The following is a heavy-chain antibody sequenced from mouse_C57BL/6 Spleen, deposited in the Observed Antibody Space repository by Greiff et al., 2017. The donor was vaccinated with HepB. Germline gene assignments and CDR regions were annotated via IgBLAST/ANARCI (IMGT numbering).Heavy chain of an antibody. Sequence: QVTLKECGPGILQSSQTLSLTCSFSGFSLSTSGMGVSWIRQPSGKGLVWLAHIYWDDDKRYNPSQKSRLTISKDTSRNQVFLKITSVDTADTATYYCARRGGTTVVAHWYFDVWGTGTTVTVSS. D-gene: IGHD1-1*01. CDR3: ARRGGTTVVAHWYFDV. V-gene: IGHV8-12*01. CDR1: GFSLSTSGMG. CDR2: IYWDDDK. J-gene: IGHJ1*03.